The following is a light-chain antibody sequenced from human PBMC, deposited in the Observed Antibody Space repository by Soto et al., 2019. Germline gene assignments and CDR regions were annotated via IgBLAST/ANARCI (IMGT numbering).Light chain of an antibody. CDR3: QQYQDYTT. V-gene: IGKV1-5*03. Sequence: DIQMTQSPSTLSASIGDRVTITCRASQNINSWLTWYQQKPGKAPKLLIYKASSLQSGVPSRFSGSGSGTEFTLTISSLQPADFATYYCQQYQDYTTFGQGTKVEIK. J-gene: IGKJ1*01. CDR2: KAS. CDR1: QNINSW.